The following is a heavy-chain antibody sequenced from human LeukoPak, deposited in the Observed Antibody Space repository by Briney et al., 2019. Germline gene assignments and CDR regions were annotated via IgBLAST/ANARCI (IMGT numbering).Heavy chain of an antibody. CDR2: IIPIFGTA. CDR3: ARPYSSSSLGYYGMDV. J-gene: IGHJ6*02. V-gene: IGHV1-69*13. Sequence: SVKVSCKASGYTFTGYYMHWVRQAPGQGLEWMGGIIPIFGTANYAQKFQGRVTITADESTSTAYMELSSLRSEDTAAYYCARPYSSSSLGYYGMDVWGQGTTVTVSS. D-gene: IGHD6-6*01. CDR1: GYTFTGYY.